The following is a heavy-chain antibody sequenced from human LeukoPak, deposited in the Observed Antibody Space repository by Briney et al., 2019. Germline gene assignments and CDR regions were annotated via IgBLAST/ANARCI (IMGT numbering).Heavy chain of an antibody. J-gene: IGHJ6*02. CDR2: INHRGST. D-gene: IGHD3-3*02. CDR1: GGSFSGYY. CDR3: ARGRTAFLDYYYGMDV. Sequence: SETLSLTCAVYGGSFSGYYWSWIRQPPGKGLEWIGEINHRGSTNYNPSLKSRVTISVDTSKNQFSLKLSAVTAADTAVYYCARGRTAFLDYYYGMDVWGQGTTVTVSS. V-gene: IGHV4-34*01.